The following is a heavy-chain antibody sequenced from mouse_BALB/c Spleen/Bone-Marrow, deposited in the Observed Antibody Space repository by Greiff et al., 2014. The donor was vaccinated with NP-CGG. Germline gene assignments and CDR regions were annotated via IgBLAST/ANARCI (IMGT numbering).Heavy chain of an antibody. CDR2: IWAGGST. CDR1: GFSLTSYG. V-gene: IGHV2-9*02. J-gene: IGHJ1*01. CDR3: ARVYLWYFDV. Sequence: QVQLKESGPGLVAPSQSLSITCTVSGFSLTSYGVHWVRQPPGKDLEWLGVIWAGGSTNYNSALMSRLSISKDNSKSQVSLKMNSLQTDDTAMYYCARVYLWYFDVWGAGTTVTVSS. D-gene: IGHD2-3*01.